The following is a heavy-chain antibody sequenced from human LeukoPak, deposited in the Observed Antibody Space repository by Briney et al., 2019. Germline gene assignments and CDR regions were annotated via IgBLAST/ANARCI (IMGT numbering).Heavy chain of an antibody. CDR3: AKGTVGAYEIDY. D-gene: IGHD1-26*01. V-gene: IGHV3-30*02. J-gene: IGHJ4*02. CDR1: GFTFSSYG. CDR2: IRYDGNNR. Sequence: QPGGSLRLSCAASGFTFSSYGLHWVRQAPGRGLEWVAFIRYDGNNRYYADSVKGRFTISRDNSKNTLYLQMNSLRTEDTAVYYCAKGTVGAYEIDYWGQGTLVTVSS.